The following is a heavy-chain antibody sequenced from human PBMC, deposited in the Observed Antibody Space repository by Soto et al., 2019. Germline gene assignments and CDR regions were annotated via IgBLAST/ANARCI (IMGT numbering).Heavy chain of an antibody. D-gene: IGHD2-2*01. V-gene: IGHV4-59*01. CDR3: ARTIVLIPAAGFDY. CDR1: GGSISSYY. Sequence: SETLSLTCTVSGGSISSYYWSWIRQSPGKGLEWIGFIYYSGITNYNPSLKSRVTISVDASKNQFSLKLNSVTAADTAVYYCARTIVLIPAAGFDYWGQGTLVTVSS. CDR2: IYYSGIT. J-gene: IGHJ4*01.